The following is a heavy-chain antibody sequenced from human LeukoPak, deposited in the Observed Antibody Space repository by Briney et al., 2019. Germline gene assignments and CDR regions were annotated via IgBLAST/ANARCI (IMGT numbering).Heavy chain of an antibody. CDR2: ISYDGSNK. CDR3: ARSSGYDSDAFDL. J-gene: IGHJ3*01. CDR1: GFTFSSYG. Sequence: SGGSLRLSCAASGFTFSSYGMHWVRQAPGKGLEWVAVISYDGSNKYYADSVKGRFTISRDNSKNTLYLQMNSLRAEDTAVYYCARSSGYDSDAFDLWGQGTMVTVSS. V-gene: IGHV3-30*03. D-gene: IGHD5-12*01.